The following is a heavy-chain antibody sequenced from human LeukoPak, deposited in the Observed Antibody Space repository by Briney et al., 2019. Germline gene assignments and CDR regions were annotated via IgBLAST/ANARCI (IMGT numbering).Heavy chain of an antibody. Sequence: SETLSLTXAVSGYSISSGYYWGWIRQPPGKGLEWIGSIYHSGSTYYNPSLKSRVTISVDTSKNQFSLKLSSVTAADTAVYYCARRGDPNYFDYCGQGTLVTVSS. V-gene: IGHV4-38-2*01. CDR1: GYSISSGYY. D-gene: IGHD3-10*01. J-gene: IGHJ4*02. CDR3: ARRGDPNYFDY. CDR2: IYHSGST.